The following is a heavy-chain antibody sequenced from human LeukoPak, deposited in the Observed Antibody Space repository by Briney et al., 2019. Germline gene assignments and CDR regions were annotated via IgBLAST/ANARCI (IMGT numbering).Heavy chain of an antibody. J-gene: IGHJ5*02. CDR1: GGSTTINGYY. D-gene: IGHD1-1*01. CDR2: IYYNGNT. Sequence: SETLSLTCTVSGGSTTINGYYWAWIHQPPGKGLEWIGSIYYNGNTYYNPSLKSRVTISADTSTNHFSLKLTSVTAADTAVYYCGRHVQAPSFDPWGQGTLVTVSS. CDR3: GRHVQAPSFDP. V-gene: IGHV4-39*01.